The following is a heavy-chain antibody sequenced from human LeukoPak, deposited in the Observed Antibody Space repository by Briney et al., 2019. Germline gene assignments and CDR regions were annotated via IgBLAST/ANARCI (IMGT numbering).Heavy chain of an antibody. CDR2: IKQDGSEK. CDR1: GFTFSSYW. CDR3: AREVVGATTNLDY. V-gene: IGHV3-7*01. D-gene: IGHD1-26*01. Sequence: PGGSLRLSCAASGFTFSSYWMSWVRQAPGKGLEWVANIKQDGSEKYYVDSVKGRFTISRDNAKNSLYLQMNSLRAEDTAVYYCAREVVGATTNLDYWGQGTLVTVSS. J-gene: IGHJ4*02.